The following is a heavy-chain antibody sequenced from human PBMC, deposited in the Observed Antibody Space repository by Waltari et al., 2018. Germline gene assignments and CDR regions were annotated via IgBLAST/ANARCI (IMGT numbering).Heavy chain of an antibody. J-gene: IGHJ5*02. Sequence: QVQLVQSGAEVKKPGSSVKVSCKASGGTLSNYAINWVRQTPGQGLEWMGGIIPMFDTVNYAQKFQGRVTFTADESTSTAYMELSSLKSEDTAVYYCARDHSLAVAGTGGNWFDPWGQGTLVTVSS. D-gene: IGHD6-19*01. V-gene: IGHV1-69*01. CDR2: IIPMFDTV. CDR1: GGTLSNYA. CDR3: ARDHSLAVAGTGGNWFDP.